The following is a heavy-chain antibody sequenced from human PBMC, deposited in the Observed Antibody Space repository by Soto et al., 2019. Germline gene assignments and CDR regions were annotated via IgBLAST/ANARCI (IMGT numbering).Heavy chain of an antibody. CDR3: AVHGYGYGYLAAFDI. Sequence: GASVKVSCQASGYTFTSYAMHWVRQAPAKRLEWMGWINAVKGNTKYSQKFQGRVTITRDTSASTAYMELSSLRSEDTAVYYWAVHGYGYGYLAAFDIWGQGTMVTVSS. D-gene: IGHD5-18*01. CDR2: INAVKGNT. CDR1: GYTFTSYA. J-gene: IGHJ3*02. V-gene: IGHV1-3*01.